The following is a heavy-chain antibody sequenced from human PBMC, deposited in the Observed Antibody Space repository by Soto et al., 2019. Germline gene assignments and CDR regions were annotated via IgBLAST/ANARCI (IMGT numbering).Heavy chain of an antibody. D-gene: IGHD2-21*02. Sequence: ASVKVSCKASGYTFTSYAMHWVRQAPGQRLEWMGWINAGNGNTKYSQKFQGRVTITRDTSASTAYMELSSLRSEDTAVYYCASSDYGGNSVHWFDPWGQGTLVTVSS. CDR1: GYTFTSYA. CDR2: INAGNGNT. J-gene: IGHJ5*02. CDR3: ASSDYGGNSVHWFDP. V-gene: IGHV1-3*01.